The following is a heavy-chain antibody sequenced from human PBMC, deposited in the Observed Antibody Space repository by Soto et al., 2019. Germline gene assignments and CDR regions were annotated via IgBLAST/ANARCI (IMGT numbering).Heavy chain of an antibody. CDR1: GGTFSSYA. J-gene: IGHJ5*02. D-gene: IGHD2-2*01. Sequence: ASVKVSCKASGGTFSSYAISLVRQAPGQGXEWMGGIIPIFGTANYAQRFQGRVTITADKSTSTAYMELSSLRSEDTAVYYCARADIVVVPAAILYLGTDPWGQGTLVTVSS. CDR3: ARADIVVVPAAILYLGTDP. CDR2: IIPIFGTA. V-gene: IGHV1-69*06.